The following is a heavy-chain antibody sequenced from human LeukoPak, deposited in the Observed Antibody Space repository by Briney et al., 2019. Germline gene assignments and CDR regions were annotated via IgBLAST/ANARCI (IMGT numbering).Heavy chain of an antibody. CDR3: AIRGVVVRVILVGFHKEATYFDS. V-gene: IGHV3-23*01. CDR2: ISGSGGGT. J-gene: IGHJ4*02. D-gene: IGHD3-10*01. CDR1: GITLSNYG. Sequence: GGSLRLSCAVSGITLSNYGMSWVRQAPGKGLEWVAGISGSGGGTNYADSVKGRFTISRDNPKNTLYLQMHSLRAEDTAVYFCAIRGVVVRVILVGFHKEATYFDSWGQGALVTVSS.